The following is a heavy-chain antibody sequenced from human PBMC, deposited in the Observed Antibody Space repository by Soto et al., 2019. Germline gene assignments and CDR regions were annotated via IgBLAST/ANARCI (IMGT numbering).Heavy chain of an antibody. CDR1: GGSISSYY. V-gene: IGHV4-59*08. Sequence: QVQLQESGPGLVKPSETLSLTCTVSGGSISSYYWSWIRQPPGKGLEWIGYIYYSGSTNYNPSLKSRVTISVDTSKNQFSLKLSSVTAADTDVYYCARQSVGPYGSGSYFDYWGQGTLVTVSS. CDR3: ARQSVGPYGSGSYFDY. J-gene: IGHJ4*02. D-gene: IGHD3-10*01. CDR2: IYYSGST.